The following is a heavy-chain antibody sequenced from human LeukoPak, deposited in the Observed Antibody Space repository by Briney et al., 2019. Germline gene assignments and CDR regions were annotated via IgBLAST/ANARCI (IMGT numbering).Heavy chain of an antibody. Sequence: ASVKVSCKASGYTFTGYSMHWVRQAPGQGLEWMGCINPNSGGTNYAQKFQGRFTMTRDTSISTAYMELSRLRSDDTAVYYCARDRTRTGYSSGWYHDYWGQGTLVTVSS. V-gene: IGHV1-2*02. D-gene: IGHD6-19*01. CDR3: ARDRTRTGYSSGWYHDY. CDR1: GYTFTGYS. J-gene: IGHJ4*02. CDR2: INPNSGGT.